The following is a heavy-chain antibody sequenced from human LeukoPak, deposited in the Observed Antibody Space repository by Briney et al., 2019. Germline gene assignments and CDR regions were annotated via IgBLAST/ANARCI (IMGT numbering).Heavy chain of an antibody. D-gene: IGHD1-26*01. CDR3: ARDKASGSSYGSSFHF. Sequence: VGSLGLSCAASGFTFNYYWMTWVRQGPGKGLEWVATIKEDGSERYYVDSVKGRFTISRDNAKNSLYQQMNSLRVKNTALYYCARDKASGSSYGSSFHFWGQGTMVTVSS. CDR2: IKEDGSER. J-gene: IGHJ3*01. CDR1: GFTFNYYW. V-gene: IGHV3-7*01.